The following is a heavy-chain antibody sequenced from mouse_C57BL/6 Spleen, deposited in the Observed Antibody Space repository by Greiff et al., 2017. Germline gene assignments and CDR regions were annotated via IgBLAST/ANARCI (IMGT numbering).Heavy chain of an antibody. V-gene: IGHV5-9-1*02. D-gene: IGHD2-4*01. Sequence: EVKLVESGEGLVKPGGSLKLSCAASGFTFSSYAMSWVRQTPEKRLEWVAYISSGGDYIYYADTVKGRFTISRDNARNTLYLQMSSLKSEDTAMYYCTREVYDYDGFAYWGQGTLVTVSA. CDR2: ISSGGDYI. J-gene: IGHJ3*01. CDR1: GFTFSSYA. CDR3: TREVYDYDGFAY.